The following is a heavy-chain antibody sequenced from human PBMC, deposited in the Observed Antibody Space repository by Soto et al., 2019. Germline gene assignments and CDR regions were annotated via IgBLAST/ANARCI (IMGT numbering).Heavy chain of an antibody. J-gene: IGHJ6*02. CDR3: ARTGDYYYYGMDV. CDR2: IIPIFGTA. D-gene: IGHD1-26*01. CDR1: GGTFSSYA. V-gene: IGHV1-69*06. Sequence: VKVSCKASGGTFSSYAISWVRQAPGQGLEWMGGIIPIFGTANYAQKFQGRVTITADKSTSTAYMELSSLRSEDTAVYYCARTGDYYYYGMDVWGQGTTVTVSS.